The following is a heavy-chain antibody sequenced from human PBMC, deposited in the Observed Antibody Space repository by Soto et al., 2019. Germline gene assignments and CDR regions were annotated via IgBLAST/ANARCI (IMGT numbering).Heavy chain of an antibody. CDR2: ISYDGSNK. Sequence: QVQLVESGGGVVQPGRSLRLSCAASGFTFSSYAMHWVRQAPGKGLEWVAVISYDGSNKYYADSVKGRFTISRDNSKNTLYLQMNSLRAEDTAVYYCAREPRIAAAGTDYYYYYGMDVW. CDR1: GFTFSSYA. D-gene: IGHD6-13*01. V-gene: IGHV3-30-3*01. J-gene: IGHJ6*01. CDR3: AREPRIAAAGTDYYYYYGMDV.